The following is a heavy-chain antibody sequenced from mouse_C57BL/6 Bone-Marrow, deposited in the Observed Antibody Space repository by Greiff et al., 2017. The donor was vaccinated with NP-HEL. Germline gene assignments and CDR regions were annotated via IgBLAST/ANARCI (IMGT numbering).Heavy chain of an antibody. J-gene: IGHJ2*01. CDR3: ARSAYYFGSSSFDY. CDR2: INPNNGGT. CDR1: GYTFTDYY. D-gene: IGHD1-1*01. Sequence: EVQLQQSGPELVKPGASVKISCKASGYTFTDYYMNWVKQSHGKSLEWIGDINPNNGGTSYNQKFKGKATLTVDKSSSTAYMELRSLTSEDSAVYYCARSAYYFGSSSFDYWGQGTTLTVSS. V-gene: IGHV1-26*01.